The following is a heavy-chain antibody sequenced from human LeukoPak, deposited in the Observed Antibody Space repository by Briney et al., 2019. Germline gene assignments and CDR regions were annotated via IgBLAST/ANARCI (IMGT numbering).Heavy chain of an antibody. CDR1: GFTFSSYA. CDR2: ISYDGSNK. J-gene: IGHJ6*02. Sequence: QPGGSLRLSCAASGFTFSSYAMHWVRQAPGKGLEWVAVISYDGSNKYYADSVKGRFTISRDNSKNTLYLQMNSLRAEDTAVYYCARDPNYGMDVWGQGTTVAVSS. V-gene: IGHV3-30-3*01. CDR3: ARDPNYGMDV.